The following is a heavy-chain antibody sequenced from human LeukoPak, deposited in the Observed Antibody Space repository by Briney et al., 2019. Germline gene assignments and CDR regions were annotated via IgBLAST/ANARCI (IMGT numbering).Heavy chain of an antibody. CDR2: IIPIFGTA. CDR1: GGTFSSYA. V-gene: IGHV1-69*13. D-gene: IGHD1-14*01. CDR3: ARGTFMGWYMDV. Sequence: SVKVSYKASGGTFSSYAISWVRQAPGQGLEWMGGIIPIFGTANYAQKFQGRVTITADESTSAAYMELSSLRSEDTAVYYCARGTFMGWYMDVWGKGTTVTVSS. J-gene: IGHJ6*03.